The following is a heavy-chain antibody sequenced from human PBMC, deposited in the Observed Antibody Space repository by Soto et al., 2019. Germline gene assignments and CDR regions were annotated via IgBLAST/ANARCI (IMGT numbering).Heavy chain of an antibody. V-gene: IGHV2-5*01. CDR1: GFSLRTSGVG. CDR2: IYWNDDR. Sequence: SGPTLVNPTQTLTLTCIFSGFSLRTSGVGVGWIRQPPGKALEWLGFIYWNDDRRYSPSLKSRLTITKDTSKNQVVLTMTNMDPVDTATYYCAKSGSSGWYGWFDPWGQGTLVTVSS. J-gene: IGHJ5*02. CDR3: AKSGSSGWYGWFDP. D-gene: IGHD6-19*01.